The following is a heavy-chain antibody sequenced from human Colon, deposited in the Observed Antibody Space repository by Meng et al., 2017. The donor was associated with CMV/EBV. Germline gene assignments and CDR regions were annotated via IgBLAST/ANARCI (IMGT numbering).Heavy chain of an antibody. V-gene: IGHV4-4*07. CDR3: GRAGARGVPIDV. J-gene: IGHJ1*01. CDR1: GGSISGHY. Sequence: VQRKASGPGLVKPSETLSLPCTFSGGSISGHYWTWIRRPAGEGLQWLGRIYSNGRIDENYSLRSRVTISVDTSKNQLSLRLTSVTAADTAVYYCGRAGARGVPIDVWGRGTLVTVSS. CDR2: IYSNGRI. D-gene: IGHD3-10*01.